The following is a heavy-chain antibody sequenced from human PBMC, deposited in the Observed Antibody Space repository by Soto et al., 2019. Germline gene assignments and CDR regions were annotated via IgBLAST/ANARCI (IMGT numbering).Heavy chain of an antibody. D-gene: IGHD3-22*01. V-gene: IGHV1-69*13. J-gene: IGHJ4*02. CDR1: GGTFSSYA. CDR3: ATSAYYYDSSGYYNQGFDY. CDR2: IIPIFGTA. Sequence: GASVKVSCKASGGTFSSYAISWVRQAPGQGLEWMGGIIPIFGTANYAQKFQGRVTITADESTSTAYMELSSLRSEDTAVYYCATSAYYYDSSGYYNQGFDYWGQGTLVTVSS.